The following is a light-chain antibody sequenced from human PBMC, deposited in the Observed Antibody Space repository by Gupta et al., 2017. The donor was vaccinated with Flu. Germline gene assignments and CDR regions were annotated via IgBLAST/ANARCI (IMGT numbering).Light chain of an antibody. Sequence: SDELTQPPSVSVSPGQTPTITCSGETLSTQYSYWYQQKPGQAPVLLMFKDTQRPSGIPERFSGSNSVTTVTFTICGVRAEDDAAYYCQSADSSCTYVLFGGGTKLTVL. J-gene: IGLJ2*01. CDR2: KDT. CDR1: TLSTQY. CDR3: QSADSSCTYVL. V-gene: IGLV3-25*03.